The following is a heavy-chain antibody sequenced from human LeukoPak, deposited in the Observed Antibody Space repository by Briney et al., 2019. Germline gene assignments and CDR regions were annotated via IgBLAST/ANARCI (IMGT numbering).Heavy chain of an antibody. V-gene: IGHV3-23*01. D-gene: IGHD1-26*01. CDR3: AKENHGIVGATTLIDY. J-gene: IGHJ4*02. CDR1: GFTFSSYA. Sequence: GGSLRLSCAASGFTFSSYAMSWVRQAPGEGLEWVSVISASGGNTYYADSVKGRFTISRDNSKNTLYLQMNSLRAEDKAVYYCAKENHGIVGATTLIDYWGQGTLVTVSS. CDR2: ISASGGNT.